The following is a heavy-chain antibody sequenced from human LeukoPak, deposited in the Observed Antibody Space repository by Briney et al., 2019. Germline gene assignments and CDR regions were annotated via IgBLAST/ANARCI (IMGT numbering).Heavy chain of an antibody. CDR1: GFTFSSYW. J-gene: IGHJ4*02. V-gene: IGHV3-74*01. CDR3: ARSQLELLDFDY. D-gene: IGHD1-7*01. CDR2: INSDGSST. Sequence: GGSLRLSCAASGFTFSSYWMHWVRQAPGKGLVWVSRINSDGSSTSYADSVKGRFTISRDNSKNTLYLQMNSLRAEDTAVYYCARSQLELLDFDYWGQGTLVTVSS.